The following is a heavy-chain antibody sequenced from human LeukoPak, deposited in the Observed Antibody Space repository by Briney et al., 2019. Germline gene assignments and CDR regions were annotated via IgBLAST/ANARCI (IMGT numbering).Heavy chain of an antibody. D-gene: IGHD3-10*01. CDR1: GGSISTSLHY. J-gene: IGHJ4*02. V-gene: IGHV4-39*01. CDR2: IYYSGRT. Sequence: SETLSLTCSVSGGSISTSLHYWGWIRQPPGKGLEWIGSIYYSGRTYYNPSLKSRVTISVDTSKNQFSLRLTSATAADTAVYYCARQTGSGLFTLPGGQGTLVTVSS. CDR3: ARQTGSGLFTLP.